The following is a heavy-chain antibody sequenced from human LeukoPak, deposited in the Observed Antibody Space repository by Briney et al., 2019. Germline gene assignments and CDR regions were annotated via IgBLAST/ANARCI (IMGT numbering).Heavy chain of an antibody. V-gene: IGHV3-7*01. CDR1: GFTFSSYW. J-gene: IGHJ4*02. CDR3: MRDRSGFCEWLWADPPDY. CDR2: IKQDGSEN. D-gene: IGHD3-3*01. Sequence: GESLRLSCAASGFTFSSYWMSWVRQAPGKGLEWVANIKQDGSENYYVDSVKGRFTISRDNAKNSLYLLMNNLRVGDTGVYYCMRDRSGFCEWLWADPPDYGGQGTLVTVSP.